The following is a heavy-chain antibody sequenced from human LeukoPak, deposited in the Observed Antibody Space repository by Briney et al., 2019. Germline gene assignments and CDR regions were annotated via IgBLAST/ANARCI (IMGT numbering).Heavy chain of an antibody. J-gene: IGHJ5*02. CDR1: GFSISSYY. D-gene: IGHD3-10*01. CDR3: ARDFKRKEWFGDRNWFDP. Sequence: SETLSLTCTVSGFSISSYYWSWIRQPPGKGLEWIGRIYTSGSTNYNPSLKSRVTMSLDTSKNQFSLKLSSVTAADTAVYYCARDFKRKEWFGDRNWFDPWGQGTLVTVSS. V-gene: IGHV4-4*07. CDR2: IYTSGST.